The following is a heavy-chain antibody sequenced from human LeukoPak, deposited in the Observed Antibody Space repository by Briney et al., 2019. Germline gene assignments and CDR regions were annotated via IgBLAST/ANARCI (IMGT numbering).Heavy chain of an antibody. V-gene: IGHV1-18*01. D-gene: IGHD1-14*01. CDR1: GYTFSSYA. Sequence: ASVKVSCKASGYTFSSYAIAWVRQAPGQGPEWMGSISVYNGNTEYAQKLQGRVTMTTDTFTNTAYMELWNLRPDDTAVYYCARSRVSHTTVSTLLYCGQGTLVTVSS. J-gene: IGHJ4*02. CDR2: ISVYNGNT. CDR3: ARSRVSHTTVSTLLY.